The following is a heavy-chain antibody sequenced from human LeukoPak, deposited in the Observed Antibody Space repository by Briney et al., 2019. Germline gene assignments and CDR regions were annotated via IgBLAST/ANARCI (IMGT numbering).Heavy chain of an antibody. CDR2: INHSGST. J-gene: IGHJ6*02. CDR1: GGSFSGYY. CDR3: ARRLRYCTNGVCYTFTRRYDYYYYGMDV. D-gene: IGHD2-8*01. V-gene: IGHV4-34*01. Sequence: NSSETLSLTCAVYGGSFSGYYWSWIRQPPGKGLEWIGEINHSGSTNYNPSLKSRVTISVDTSKNQFSLKLSSVTAADTAVYYCARRLRYCTNGVCYTFTRRYDYYYYGMDVWGQGTTVTVSS.